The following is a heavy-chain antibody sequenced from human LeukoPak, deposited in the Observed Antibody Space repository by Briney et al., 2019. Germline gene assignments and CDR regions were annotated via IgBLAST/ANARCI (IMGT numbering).Heavy chain of an antibody. CDR3: AKVPEPRYCSGGSCYTPITYFDY. CDR2: VSYDGSNK. V-gene: IGHV3-30-3*01. D-gene: IGHD2-15*01. CDR1: GFTFSSYA. J-gene: IGHJ4*02. Sequence: GGSLRLSCAASGFTFSSYAMHWVRQAPGKGLEWVAVVSYDGSNKYYADSVKGRFTISRDNSKNTLYLQMNSLRAEDTAVYYCAKVPEPRYCSGGSCYTPITYFDYWGQGTLVTVSS.